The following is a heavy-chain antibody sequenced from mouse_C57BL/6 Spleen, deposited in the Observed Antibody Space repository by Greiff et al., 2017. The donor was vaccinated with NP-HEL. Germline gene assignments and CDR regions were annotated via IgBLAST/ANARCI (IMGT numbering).Heavy chain of an antibody. D-gene: IGHD3-3*01. CDR1: GYTFTDYE. J-gene: IGHJ2*01. Sequence: QVQLQQSGAELVRPGASVTLSCKASGYTFTDYEMHWVKQTPVHGLEWIGAIDPETGGTAYNQKFKGTAILTADKSSSTAYMALRRRTYEDSDVYYCTRGGDMDYGGQGTTLTVSS. CDR2: IDPETGGT. V-gene: IGHV1-15*01. CDR3: TRGGDMDY.